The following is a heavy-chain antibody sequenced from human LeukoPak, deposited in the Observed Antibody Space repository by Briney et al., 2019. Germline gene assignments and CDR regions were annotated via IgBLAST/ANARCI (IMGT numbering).Heavy chain of an antibody. CDR1: GGSISSGGYY. CDR3: AGGVGGPTYYDILTGLRVLGWFDP. J-gene: IGHJ5*02. Sequence: PSETLSLTCTVSGGSISSGGYYWSWIRQHPGKGLEWIGYIYYSGGTYYNPSLKSRVTISVDASKNQFSLKLSSVTAADTAVYYCAGGVGGPTYYDILTGLRVLGWFDPWGQGTLVTVSS. D-gene: IGHD3-9*01. V-gene: IGHV4-31*03. CDR2: IYYSGGT.